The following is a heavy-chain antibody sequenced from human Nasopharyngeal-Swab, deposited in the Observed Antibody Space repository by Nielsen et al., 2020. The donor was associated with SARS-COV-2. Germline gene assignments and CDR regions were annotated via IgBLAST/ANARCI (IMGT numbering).Heavy chain of an antibody. Sequence: GESLKISCAASGFTFSSYAISWVRQAPGKGLEWVSTVSGSGKITYYADSVKGRFTISRDNSKNTLFLQMSSLRDEDTAVYYCAKGGSLSGSWDWGQGTLVTVSS. J-gene: IGHJ4*02. V-gene: IGHV3-23*01. CDR2: VSGSGKIT. CDR1: GFTFSSYA. CDR3: AKGGSLSGSWD. D-gene: IGHD1-26*01.